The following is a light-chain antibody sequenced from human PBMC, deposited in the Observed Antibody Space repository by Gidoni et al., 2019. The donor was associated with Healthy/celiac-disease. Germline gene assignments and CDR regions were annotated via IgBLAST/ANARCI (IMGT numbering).Light chain of an antibody. V-gene: IGLV3-9*01. CDR1: NIGSKN. Sequence: SYALTQPLSVSVALGQTARNTCGGNNIGSKNVHWYQQKPGQAPVLVIYRDSNRPSGIPGRFSGSNSGNTATLAISRAQAGDEADYYCQVLDSSTVVFGGGTKLTVL. CDR2: RDS. CDR3: QVLDSSTVV. J-gene: IGLJ2*01.